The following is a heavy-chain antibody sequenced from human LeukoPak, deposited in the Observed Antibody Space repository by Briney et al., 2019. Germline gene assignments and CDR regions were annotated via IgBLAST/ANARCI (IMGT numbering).Heavy chain of an antibody. CDR1: GGTFSSYA. CDR2: IIPIFGTA. V-gene: IGHV1-69*13. Sequence: SVKVSCQASGGTFSSYAISWVRQAPGQGLEWMGGIIPIFGTANYAQKFQGRVTITADESTSTAYMELSSLRSEDTAIYYCARYLGSTWGLDYWGQGTLVTVSS. CDR3: ARYLGSTWGLDY. J-gene: IGHJ4*02. D-gene: IGHD6-13*01.